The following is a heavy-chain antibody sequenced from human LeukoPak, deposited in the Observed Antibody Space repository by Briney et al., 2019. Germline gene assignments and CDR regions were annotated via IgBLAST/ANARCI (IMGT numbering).Heavy chain of an antibody. CDR1: GGSISSPTYY. J-gene: IGHJ4*02. V-gene: IGHV4-39*01. D-gene: IGHD2-2*01. CDR2: IYYSGST. CDR3: ARHRPMPYSFDC. Sequence: SETLSLTCTVSGGSISSPTYYWDWVRQPPGKGLEWIGTIYYSGSTYFNPSLKSRVTISLDTSKNQFSLRLNSVTAADTAVYYCARHRPMPYSFDCWGQGTLVTVSS.